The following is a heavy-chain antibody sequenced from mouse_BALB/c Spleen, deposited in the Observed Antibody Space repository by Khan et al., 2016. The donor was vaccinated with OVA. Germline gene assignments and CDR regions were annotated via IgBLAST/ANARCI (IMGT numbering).Heavy chain of an antibody. CDR2: VWGGGGT. CDR3: ARAYYRYDGYYAMDY. V-gene: IGHV2-6-4*01. Sequence: QIQLVQSGPGLVAPSQSLSITCTVSGFSLSRYNIHWVRQPPGKGLEWLGMVWGGGGTDYNSILKSRLSISKDNSKSQVFLKMNSLQTDDTAMYYCARAYYRYDGYYAMDYWGQGTSVTVSS. CDR1: GFSLSRYN. J-gene: IGHJ4*01. D-gene: IGHD2-14*01.